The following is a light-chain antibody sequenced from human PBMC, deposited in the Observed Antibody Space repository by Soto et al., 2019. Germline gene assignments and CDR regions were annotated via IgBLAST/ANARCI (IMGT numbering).Light chain of an antibody. CDR3: RQYNSYWT. CDR1: QSFSSW. J-gene: IGKJ1*01. V-gene: IGKV1-5*01. CDR2: DAS. Sequence: DIQMTQSPSTLSASVGDRVTITCRASQSFSSWLAWYQQKPGKAPELLIYDASRLKSGVPSRFSGSGSGTEFTLTISSLQADDSATYYCRQYNSYWTFGQGTKVEVK.